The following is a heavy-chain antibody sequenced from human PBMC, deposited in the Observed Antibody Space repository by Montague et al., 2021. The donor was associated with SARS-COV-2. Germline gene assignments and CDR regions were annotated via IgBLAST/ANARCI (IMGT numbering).Heavy chain of an antibody. D-gene: IGHD1-26*01. Sequence: SLRLSCAASGFTFSSYWMSWVRQAPGKGLEWVANIKQDGSEKYYVDSVKGRFTISRDNAKNTLYLQMNSLRAEDTAVYYCARGGGSYLYYFDYWGQGTLVTVSS. CDR1: GFTFSSYW. CDR3: ARGGGSYLYYFDY. V-gene: IGHV3-7*01. J-gene: IGHJ4*02. CDR2: IKQDGSEK.